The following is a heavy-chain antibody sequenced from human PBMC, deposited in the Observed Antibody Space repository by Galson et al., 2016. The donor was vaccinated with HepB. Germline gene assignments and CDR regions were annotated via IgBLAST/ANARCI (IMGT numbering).Heavy chain of an antibody. V-gene: IGHV3-23*01. Sequence: SLRLSCAASGFIFSSFAMTWVRQVPGKGLDWVSSISAGGKTYYADLVKGRFTISRDNSENTLFLQMTSLRVEDTAIYYCVKDLGLVRGVPFWGQGTLVTVSS. CDR3: VKDLGLVRGVPF. J-gene: IGHJ1*01. D-gene: IGHD3-10*01. CDR1: GFIFSSFA. CDR2: ISAGGKT.